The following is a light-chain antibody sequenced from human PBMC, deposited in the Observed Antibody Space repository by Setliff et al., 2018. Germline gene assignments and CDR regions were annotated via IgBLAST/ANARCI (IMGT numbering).Light chain of an antibody. V-gene: IGLV3-1*01. J-gene: IGLJ1*01. CDR1: KLGDKY. Sequence: SELTQPPSVSVSPGQTASITCSGDKLGDKYACWYQQKPGQSPVLVIYQDSKRPSGIPERFSGSNSGNTATLTISGTQAMDEADYYCQAWDSSTFYVFGTGTRSPS. CDR3: QAWDSSTFYV. CDR2: QDS.